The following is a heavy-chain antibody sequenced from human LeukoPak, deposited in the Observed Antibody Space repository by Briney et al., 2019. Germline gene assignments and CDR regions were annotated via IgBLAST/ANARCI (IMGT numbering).Heavy chain of an antibody. CDR1: GFTFDDYA. V-gene: IGHV3-9*03. CDR3: AKARYCSSTSCYWDY. D-gene: IGHD2-2*01. Sequence: GRSLRLSCAASGFTFDDYAMHWVRQAPGKGLEWVSGISWNSGSIGYADSVKGRFTIPRDNAKNSLYLQMNSLRAEDMALYYCAKARYCSSTSCYWDYWGQGTLVTVSS. CDR2: ISWNSGSI. J-gene: IGHJ4*02.